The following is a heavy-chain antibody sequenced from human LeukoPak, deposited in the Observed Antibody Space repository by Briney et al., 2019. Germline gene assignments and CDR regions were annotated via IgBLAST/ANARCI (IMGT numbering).Heavy chain of an antibody. CDR2: LSGSGGST. CDR1: GFTFSSYA. CDR3: AKDYYDSSGYVPPDAFDI. D-gene: IGHD3-22*01. V-gene: IGHV3-23*01. J-gene: IGHJ3*02. Sequence: GGSLRLSCAASGFTFSSYAVSWVRQAPGKGLEWVSALSGSGGSTYYADSVKGRFTISRDNSKNTLYLQMNSLRAEDTAVYYCAKDYYDSSGYVPPDAFDIWGQGTMVTVSS.